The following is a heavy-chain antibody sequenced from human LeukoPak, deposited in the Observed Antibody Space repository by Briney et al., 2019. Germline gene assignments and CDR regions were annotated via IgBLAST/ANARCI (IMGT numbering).Heavy chain of an antibody. D-gene: IGHD1-26*01. Sequence: PGGSLRLPCVASGVTFNNYAMTWVRQAPGKGLEWVSAISGSGYSTYYADSVKGRFTISRDNSKNTLYLQMNSLRAEDTAIYFCAQWSRYFDYWGQGTLVTVSS. CDR3: AQWSRYFDY. V-gene: IGHV3-23*01. CDR1: GVTFNNYA. CDR2: ISGSGYST. J-gene: IGHJ4*02.